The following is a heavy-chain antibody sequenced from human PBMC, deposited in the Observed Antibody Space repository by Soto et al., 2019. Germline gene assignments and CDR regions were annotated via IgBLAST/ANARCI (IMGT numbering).Heavy chain of an antibody. CDR1: GGSFSGYY. CDR2: INHSGST. J-gene: IGHJ4*02. V-gene: IGHV4-34*01. D-gene: IGHD3-10*01. CDR3: ARGLEDYYGSGSLDY. Sequence: SETLSLTCAVYGGSFSGYYWSWIRQPPGKGLEWIGEINHSGSTNYNPSLKSRVTISVDTSKNQFSLKLSSVTAADTAVYYCARGLEDYYGSGSLDYWGQGTLVTVSS.